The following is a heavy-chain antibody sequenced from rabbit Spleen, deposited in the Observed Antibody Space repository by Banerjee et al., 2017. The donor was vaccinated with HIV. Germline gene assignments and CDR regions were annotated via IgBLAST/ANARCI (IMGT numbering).Heavy chain of an antibody. CDR1: GFSFSSSYW. Sequence: QSLEESGGDLVKPGASLTLTCIASGFSFSSSYWICWVRQAPGKGLEWIACIGTGSGTTYYASWAKGRFTISKTSSTTVTLQMTSLTAADTATYFCARDLANVIGWNFGLWGQGTLVTVS. J-gene: IGHJ4*01. CDR2: IGTGSGTT. CDR3: ARDLANVIGWNFGL. D-gene: IGHD1-1*01. V-gene: IGHV1S40*01.